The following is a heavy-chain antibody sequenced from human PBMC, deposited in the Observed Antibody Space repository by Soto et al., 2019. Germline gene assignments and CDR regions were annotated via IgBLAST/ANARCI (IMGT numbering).Heavy chain of an antibody. J-gene: IGHJ2*01. D-gene: IGHD3-22*01. CDR3: ARDRTPGYYDSSGQYWYFDL. CDR2: IYSGGST. CDR1: GFTVSSNY. Sequence: PGGSLRLSCAASGFTVSSNYMSWVRQAPGKGLEWVSVIYSGGSTYYADSVKGRFTISRDNSKNTLYLQMNSLRAEDTAVYYCARDRTPGYYDSSGQYWYFDLWGRGTLVTVSS. V-gene: IGHV3-53*01.